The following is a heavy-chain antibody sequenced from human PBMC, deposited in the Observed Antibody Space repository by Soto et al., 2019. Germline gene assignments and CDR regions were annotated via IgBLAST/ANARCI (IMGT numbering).Heavy chain of an antibody. D-gene: IGHD5-12*01. CDR3: ARGYDSFDP. CDR1: GDSISSSY. V-gene: IGHV4-59*01. J-gene: IGHJ5*02. CDR2: IYYSGST. Sequence: QVQLQESGPGLVEPSETLSLTCSVSGDSISSSYWSWIRQPPWKGLEWIGYIYYSGSTNYNPSLKSRVTISLDTSKNQFSLKVSSVTAADTAVYYCARGYDSFDPWGQGTLVTVSS.